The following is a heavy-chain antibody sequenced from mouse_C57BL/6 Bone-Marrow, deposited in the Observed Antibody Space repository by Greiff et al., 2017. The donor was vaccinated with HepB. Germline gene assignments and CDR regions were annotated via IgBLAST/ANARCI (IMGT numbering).Heavy chain of an antibody. V-gene: IGHV1-50*01. CDR3: ARGGDYEGY. CDR2: IDPSDSYT. Sequence: VQLQQPGAELVKPGASVKLSCKASGYTFTSYWMQWVKQRPGQGLEWIGEIDPSDSYTNYNQKFKGKATLTVDTSSSTAYMQRSSLTSEDSAVYYCARGGDYEGYWGQGTTLTVSS. CDR1: GYTFTSYW. D-gene: IGHD2-13*01. J-gene: IGHJ2*01.